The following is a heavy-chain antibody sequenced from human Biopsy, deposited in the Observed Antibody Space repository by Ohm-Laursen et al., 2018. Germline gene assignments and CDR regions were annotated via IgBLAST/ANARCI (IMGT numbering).Heavy chain of an antibody. CDR2: IYYTGIT. D-gene: IGHD3-10*01. CDR1: DGSISNIINY. Sequence: TLSLTCTVTDGSISNIINYWGWIRQPLGKGLEWLGIIYYTGITDYNPSLKSRVTISVDTSNNHFSLKLSSLTAADTAVYYCARHSFGSGRDFWGQGTLVTVSS. V-gene: IGHV4-39*01. CDR3: ARHSFGSGRDF. J-gene: IGHJ4*02.